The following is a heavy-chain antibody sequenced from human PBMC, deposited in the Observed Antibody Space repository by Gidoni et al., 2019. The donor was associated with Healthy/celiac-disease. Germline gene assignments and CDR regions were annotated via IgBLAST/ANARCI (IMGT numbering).Heavy chain of an antibody. D-gene: IGHD6-19*01. V-gene: IGHV4-39*01. CDR3: ARRSDSSGWAGSSFDP. CDR1: GCSISSSSYY. CDR2: IYYSGST. J-gene: IGHJ5*02. Sequence: QLQLQESGPGLVKPSETLSLTCTVSGCSISSSSYYWGWIRQPPGKGLEWIGSIYYSGSTYYNPSLKSRVTISVDTSKNQFSLKLSSVTAADTAVYYCARRSDSSGWAGSSFDPWGQGTLVTVSS.